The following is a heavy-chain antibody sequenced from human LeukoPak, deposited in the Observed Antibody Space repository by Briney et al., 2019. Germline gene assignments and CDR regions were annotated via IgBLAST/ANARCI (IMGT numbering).Heavy chain of an antibody. CDR1: GGTFSSYA. V-gene: IGHV1-69*04. J-gene: IGHJ6*02. Sequence: SVKVSCKSSGGTFSSYAISWVRQAPGQELEWMGRIIPILGIANYAQKFQGRVAITADKSTSTAYMELSSLRSEDTAVYYCARVLVGTLGGYYYYYGMDVWGQGTTVTVSS. D-gene: IGHD2-8*02. CDR3: ARVLVGTLGGYYYYYGMDV. CDR2: IIPILGIA.